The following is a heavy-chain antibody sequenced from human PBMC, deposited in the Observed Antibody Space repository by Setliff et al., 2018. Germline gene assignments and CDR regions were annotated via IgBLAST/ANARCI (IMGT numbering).Heavy chain of an antibody. V-gene: IGHV1-69*10. CDR1: GGTFSSYA. J-gene: IGHJ4*02. D-gene: IGHD2-8*01. CDR2: IIPILGIA. CDR3: ARIGFGYYSTSGAWYFDN. Sequence: GASVKVSCKASGGTFSSYAISWVRQAPGQGLEWMGGIIPILGIANYAQKFQGRVTITADKSASTAYMELSSLRSEDTAVYYCARIGFGYYSTSGAWYFDNWGQGTLVTVSS.